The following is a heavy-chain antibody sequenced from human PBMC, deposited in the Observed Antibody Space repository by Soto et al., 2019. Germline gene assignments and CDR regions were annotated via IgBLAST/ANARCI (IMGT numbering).Heavy chain of an antibody. J-gene: IGHJ6*02. Sequence: GGSLRLSCAAPGFTFSSYAMHWVRQAPGKGLEWVAVISYDGSNKYYADSVKGRFTISRDNSKNTLYLQMNSLRAEDTAVYYCARGGSLAKEYYGMDVWGQGTTVTVSS. V-gene: IGHV3-30-3*01. CDR2: ISYDGSNK. D-gene: IGHD3-16*01. CDR3: ARGGSLAKEYYGMDV. CDR1: GFTFSSYA.